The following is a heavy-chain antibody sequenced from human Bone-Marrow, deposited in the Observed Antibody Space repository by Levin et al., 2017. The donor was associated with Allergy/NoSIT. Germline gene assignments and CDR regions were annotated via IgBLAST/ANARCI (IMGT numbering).Heavy chain of an antibody. Sequence: SQTLSLPCTVSGGSIRGHHWSWLRQPPGKGLEWIGNIHYSGTTKYNPSLKSRVTISVDTSKNQFSLKLSSVTAADTAVYYCGRDRSIKNQDGDFWYYGMDVWGQGTTVSVSS. CDR2: IHYSGTT. CDR3: GRDRSIKNQDGDFWYYGMDV. J-gene: IGHJ6*02. D-gene: IGHD1-14*01. V-gene: IGHV4-59*11. CDR1: GGSIRGHH.